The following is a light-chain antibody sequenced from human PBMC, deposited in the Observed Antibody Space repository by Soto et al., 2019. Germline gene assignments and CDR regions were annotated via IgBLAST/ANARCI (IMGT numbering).Light chain of an antibody. Sequence: QSALSQPPSASGTPGQRVTISCSGSSSNIGRNIVNWYQQLPGTAPTLLIYSNIHRPSGVPDRFSGSKSGASASLAISGLQSEDEADYYCGAWDDSLNGYVFGTGTKVTVL. V-gene: IGLV1-44*01. CDR1: SSNIGRNI. CDR3: GAWDDSLNGYV. CDR2: SNI. J-gene: IGLJ1*01.